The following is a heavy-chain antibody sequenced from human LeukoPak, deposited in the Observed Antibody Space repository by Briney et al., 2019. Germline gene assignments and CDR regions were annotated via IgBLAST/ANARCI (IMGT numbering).Heavy chain of an antibody. CDR3: ARDVPQTYYYYYGMDV. D-gene: IGHD2-2*01. CDR1: GFTFSSYG. J-gene: IGHJ6*02. Sequence: PGRSLRLSCAASGFTFSSYGMHWVRQAPGKGLEWVAVIWYDGSNKYYADSVKGRFTISRDNSKNTLYLQMNGLRAEDTAVYYCARDVPQTYYYYYGMDVWGQGTTVTVSS. V-gene: IGHV3-33*01. CDR2: IWYDGSNK.